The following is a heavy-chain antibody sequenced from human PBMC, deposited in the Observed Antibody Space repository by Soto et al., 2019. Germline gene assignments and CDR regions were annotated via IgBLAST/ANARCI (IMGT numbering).Heavy chain of an antibody. CDR3: ARADYYDSSGYYSNPSSYYYYGMDV. Sequence: ASVKVSCKASGGTFSSYTISWVRQAPGQGLEWMGRIIPILGIANYAQKFQDRDTITADKSTSTAYMELSSLRSEDTAVYYCARADYYDSSGYYSNPSSYYYYGMDVWGQGTTVTVSS. V-gene: IGHV1-69*02. J-gene: IGHJ6*02. CDR1: GGTFSSYT. D-gene: IGHD3-22*01. CDR2: IIPILGIA.